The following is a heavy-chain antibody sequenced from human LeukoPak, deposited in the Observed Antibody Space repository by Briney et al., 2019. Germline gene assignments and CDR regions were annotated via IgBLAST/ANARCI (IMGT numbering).Heavy chain of an antibody. D-gene: IGHD1-26*01. Sequence: SETLSLACTVSGGSIYSTTFYWGWIRQPPGKGLEWIGSMYYDGSTYHNPSLKSRVTISVDTSNNQFSLKLTSVTAADTAVYFCARRSNSGSDDGEDYFDYWGQGTLVTVSS. CDR2: MYYDGST. CDR1: GGSIYSTTFY. CDR3: ARRSNSGSDDGEDYFDY. V-gene: IGHV4-39*01. J-gene: IGHJ4*02.